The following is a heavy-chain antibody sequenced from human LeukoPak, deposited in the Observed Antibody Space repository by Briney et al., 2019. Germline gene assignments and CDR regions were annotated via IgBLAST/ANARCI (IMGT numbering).Heavy chain of an antibody. V-gene: IGHV3-30*18. CDR3: AKDLGVEIGGYYYYGMDV. J-gene: IGHJ6*02. D-gene: IGHD5-24*01. CDR1: GFTFSSYS. Sequence: GGSLRLSCAASGFTFSSYSMNWVRQAPGKGLEWVAVISYDGSNKYYADSVKGRFTISRDNSKNTLYLQMNSLRAEDTAVYYCAKDLGVEIGGYYYYGMDVWGQGTTVTVSS. CDR2: ISYDGSNK.